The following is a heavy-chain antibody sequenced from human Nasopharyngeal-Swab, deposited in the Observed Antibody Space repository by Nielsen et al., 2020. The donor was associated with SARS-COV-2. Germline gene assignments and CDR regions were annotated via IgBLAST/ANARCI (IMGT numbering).Heavy chain of an antibody. J-gene: IGHJ6*02. Sequence: ASVKVSCKASGYTFTGYYMHWVRQAPGQGLEWMGWINPNSGGTNYAQKFQGWVTMTRDTSISTAYMELSRLRSDDTAVYYCARCVVVPAAMPYYYGMDVWGQGTTVTVSS. D-gene: IGHD2-2*01. V-gene: IGHV1-2*04. CDR3: ARCVVVPAAMPYYYGMDV. CDR2: INPNSGGT. CDR1: GYTFTGYY.